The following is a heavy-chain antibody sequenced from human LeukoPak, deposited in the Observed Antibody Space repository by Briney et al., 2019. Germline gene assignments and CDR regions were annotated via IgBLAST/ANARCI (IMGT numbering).Heavy chain of an antibody. CDR2: ISGSGGNT. CDR1: GFTFSSYA. V-gene: IGHV3-23*01. D-gene: IGHD4-17*01. J-gene: IGHJ4*02. CDR3: AKGRNEDGDAALNY. Sequence: QPGGSLRLSCAASGFTFSSYAMSWVRQAPGKGLECVSSISGSGGNTFYADSVKGRFTISRDNSKNTLYLQMNSLRAEDTAAYHCAKGRNEDGDAALNYWGQGTLVTVSS.